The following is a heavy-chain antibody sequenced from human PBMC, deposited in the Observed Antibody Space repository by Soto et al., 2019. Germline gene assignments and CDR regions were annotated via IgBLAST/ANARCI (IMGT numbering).Heavy chain of an antibody. J-gene: IGHJ6*02. D-gene: IGHD1-1*01. CDR3: ARGRDAYKLGNV. V-gene: IGHV4-34*01. Sequence: SETLSLTCAVYGGSLSDFYWSWIRQSPGKGLEWIGEIHPSGGPHYSPSLNSRVTMSVDTSKNQFSLRLTSVTAADTAVYYCARGRDAYKLGNVWGPGTTVTVSS. CDR2: IHPSGGP. CDR1: GGSLSDFY.